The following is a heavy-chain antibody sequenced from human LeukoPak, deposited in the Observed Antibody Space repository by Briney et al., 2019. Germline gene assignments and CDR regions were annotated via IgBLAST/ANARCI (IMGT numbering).Heavy chain of an antibody. CDR2: IYSGGST. J-gene: IGHJ1*01. CDR1: GFTVGSNY. Sequence: GGSLRLSCAASGFTVGSNYMSWVRQAPGKGLEWASVIYSGGSTYYADSVKGRFTISRDNSKNTLYLQMNSLRAEDTAVYYCARDTSGYYYVETEYFQHWGQGTLVTVSS. CDR3: ARDTSGYYYVETEYFQH. V-gene: IGHV3-66*01. D-gene: IGHD3-22*01.